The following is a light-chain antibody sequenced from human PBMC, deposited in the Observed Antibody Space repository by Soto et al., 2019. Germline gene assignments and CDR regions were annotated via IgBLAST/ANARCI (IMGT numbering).Light chain of an antibody. J-gene: IGKJ1*01. Sequence: EIVMTQSPATLSVSPGERATLSWRASQSVSNKLAWYQQKPGQAPRLLIYGASIGATGIPARFSGSGSGTEFTLTISSLQSEDFAEYHCQQYNNWPQTFGQGTKVDIK. CDR2: GAS. CDR3: QQYNNWPQT. CDR1: QSVSNK. V-gene: IGKV3-15*01.